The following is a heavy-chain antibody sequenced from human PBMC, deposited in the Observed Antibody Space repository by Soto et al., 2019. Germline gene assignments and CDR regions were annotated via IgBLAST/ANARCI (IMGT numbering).Heavy chain of an antibody. CDR2: FDPEDGET. CDR1: GYTLTELS. V-gene: IGHV1-24*01. Sequence: ASVKVSCKVSGYTLTELSMHWVRQAPGKGLEWMGGFDPEDGETIYAQKFQGRVTMTEDTSTDTAYMELSSLRSEDTAVYYRATVSRPAYYYYYGMDVWGQGTTVTVSS. J-gene: IGHJ6*02. CDR3: ATVSRPAYYYYYGMDV.